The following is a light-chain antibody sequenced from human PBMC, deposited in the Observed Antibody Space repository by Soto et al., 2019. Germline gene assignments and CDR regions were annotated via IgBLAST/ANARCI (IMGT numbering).Light chain of an antibody. CDR2: DAS. Sequence: EIVLTQSPETLSLSPGERATLSCRASQSVRSNYLAWYQQKPGQAPRFLIYDASGRATGIPDRFSGSGSGTDFTLTISRLEPEDFALYYCQQYGSSPLTFGGGTKVEIK. V-gene: IGKV3-20*01. CDR1: QSVRSNY. CDR3: QQYGSSPLT. J-gene: IGKJ4*01.